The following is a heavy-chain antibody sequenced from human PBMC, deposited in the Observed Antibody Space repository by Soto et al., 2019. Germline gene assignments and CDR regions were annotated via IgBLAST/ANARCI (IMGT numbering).Heavy chain of an antibody. CDR3: ARATWVWLPENWFDP. CDR1: GGSISSYY. J-gene: IGHJ5*02. V-gene: IGHV4-59*01. Sequence: CADSGGSISSYYWSWIRQPPGKGLEWIGYIYYSGSTNYNPSLKSRVTISVDTSKNQFSLKLSSVTAADTAVYYCARATWVWLPENWFDPWGQGTLVTVSS. D-gene: IGHD6-19*01. CDR2: IYYSGST.